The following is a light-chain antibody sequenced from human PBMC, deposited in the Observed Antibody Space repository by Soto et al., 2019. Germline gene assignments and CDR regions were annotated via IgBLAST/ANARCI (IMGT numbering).Light chain of an antibody. Sequence: EIVLTQSPATLSLSPGERATLSCRASQGVSSYLAWYQQKPGQAPRLLIYDASNRATGIPARFSGSGPGTDFTLTISSLEPDDFAVYYCQQRSNWHGTFGAGTKVDIK. CDR2: DAS. CDR1: QGVSSY. J-gene: IGKJ3*01. CDR3: QQRSNWHGT. V-gene: IGKV3D-11*01.